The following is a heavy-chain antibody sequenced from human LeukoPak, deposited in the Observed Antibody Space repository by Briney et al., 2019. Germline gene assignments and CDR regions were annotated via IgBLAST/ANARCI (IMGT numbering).Heavy chain of an antibody. V-gene: IGHV4-59*08. Sequence: SETLSLTCTVSGGSISSYYWSWIRQPPGKGLEWIGYIYYSGSTNYNPSLRSRVTISIDTSKTQFSLNLISVTAADTAVYFCATGNWNYDSWGQGTLVTVSS. CDR2: IYYSGST. J-gene: IGHJ5*01. CDR3: ATGNWNYDS. D-gene: IGHD1-7*01. CDR1: GGSISSYY.